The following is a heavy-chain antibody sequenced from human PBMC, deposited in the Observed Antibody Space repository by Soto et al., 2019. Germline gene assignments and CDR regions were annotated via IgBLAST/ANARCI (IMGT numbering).Heavy chain of an antibody. V-gene: IGHV4-34*01. Sequence: SETLSLTCAVYGGSFSGYYWSWIRQPPGKGLEWIGEINHSGSTNYNPSLKSRVTISVDTSKNQFSLKLSSVTAADTAVYYCARIRGWSHYYDSSGYKAPFDYWGQG. CDR2: INHSGST. CDR3: ARIRGWSHYYDSSGYKAPFDY. CDR1: GGSFSGYY. D-gene: IGHD3-22*01. J-gene: IGHJ4*02.